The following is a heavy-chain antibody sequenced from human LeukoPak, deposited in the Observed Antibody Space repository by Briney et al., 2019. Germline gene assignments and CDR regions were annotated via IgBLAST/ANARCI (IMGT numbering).Heavy chain of an antibody. CDR1: GVSISSYY. D-gene: IGHD6-19*01. J-gene: IGHJ5*02. CDR2: IYASGST. CDR3: ARGDRAVAGAWGWFDP. V-gene: IGHV4-4*07. Sequence: SETLSLTCTVSGVSISSYYWSWIRQSAGKGPEWIGRIYASGSTDYNPSLKSRVTMSVDTSKNQFSLKLSSVTAADTAVYYCARGDRAVAGAWGWFDPWGQGTLVTVSS.